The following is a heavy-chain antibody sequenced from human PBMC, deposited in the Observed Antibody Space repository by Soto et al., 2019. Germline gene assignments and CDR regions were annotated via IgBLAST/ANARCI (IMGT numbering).Heavy chain of an antibody. D-gene: IGHD2-15*01. CDR2: ISGKNGNT. J-gene: IGHJ6*02. Sequence: QVQLVQSGVEVKKPGASVKVSCKASGYTFISHGISWVRQAPGQGLEWMGWISGKNGNTNYAQKLQVRVTSTADTSTSTAYMELRSLRSDDTAVYYCARVSSSIVVFPDYGMDVWGQGTTVTVSS. CDR1: GYTFISHG. CDR3: ARVSSSIVVFPDYGMDV. V-gene: IGHV1-18*04.